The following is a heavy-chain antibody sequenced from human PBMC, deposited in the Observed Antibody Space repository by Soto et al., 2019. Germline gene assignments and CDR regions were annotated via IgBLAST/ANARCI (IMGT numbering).Heavy chain of an antibody. J-gene: IGHJ4*02. CDR2: IIPIFGTA. V-gene: IGHV1-69*06. CDR3: ASSTYYYDSSGWYGGFDY. Sequence: SVKVSCKASGGTFSSYAISWVRQAPGQGLEWMGGIIPIFGTANYAQKFQGRVTITADKSTSTAYMELSSLRSEDTAVYYCASSTYYYDSSGWYGGFDYWGQGTLVTVSS. D-gene: IGHD3-22*01. CDR1: GGTFSSYA.